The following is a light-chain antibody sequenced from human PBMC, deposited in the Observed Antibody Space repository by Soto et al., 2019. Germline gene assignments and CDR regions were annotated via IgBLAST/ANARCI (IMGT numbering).Light chain of an antibody. CDR1: QSISTW. CDR3: QQYNSYSWT. J-gene: IGKJ1*01. Sequence: DIQMTQSPSTLSASVGDRVIITCRASQSISTWLAWYQQKPGKAPKLLIYKASSLESGVPSRFSGSGSGTEFTLTISSLQPDDFATYYCQQYNSYSWTFGQGTKVDIK. V-gene: IGKV1-5*03. CDR2: KAS.